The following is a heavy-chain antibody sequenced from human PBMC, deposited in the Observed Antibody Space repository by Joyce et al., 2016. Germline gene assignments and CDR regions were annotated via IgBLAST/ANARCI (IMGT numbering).Heavy chain of an antibody. D-gene: IGHD4-23*01. CDR2: INPDRGDT. V-gene: IGHV1-2*02. Sequence: QVQLVQSGAEVKNPGASVQVSCKASGFSFSGYCIHWVRQAPGQVLEWMGWINPDRGDTSYAQKFQGRVTMTRDTSISTVYLELGRLTSDDTALYYCAREYGGTFYFDYWGQVTLVTVSS. CDR1: GFSFSGYC. J-gene: IGHJ4*02. CDR3: AREYGGTFYFDY.